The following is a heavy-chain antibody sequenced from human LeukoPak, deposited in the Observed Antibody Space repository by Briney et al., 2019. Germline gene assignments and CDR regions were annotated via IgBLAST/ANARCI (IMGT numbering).Heavy chain of an antibody. V-gene: IGHV3-74*01. J-gene: IGHJ3*01. Sequence: GGSLRLSCAASGFTFSSYGMHWVRQTPGKGLEWVSSIDFDGSDTRYADSVTGRFTISRDNAKNTLYLQMNSLRAEDTAVYYCAGDPRTAFDVWGQGTMVTVSS. CDR3: AGDPRTAFDV. CDR2: IDFDGSDT. CDR1: GFTFSSYG.